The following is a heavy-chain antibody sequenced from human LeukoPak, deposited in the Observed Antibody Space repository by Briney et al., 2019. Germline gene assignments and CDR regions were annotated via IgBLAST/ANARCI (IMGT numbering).Heavy chain of an antibody. CDR3: ARDLRGYCSGGSCYSGVDY. CDR2: ISAYNGNT. Sequence: ASVKVSCKASGYTFTSYGISWVRQAPGQGIEWMGWISAYNGNTNYAQKLQGRVTMTTDTSTSTAYMELRSLRSDDTAVYYCARDLRGYCSGGSCYSGVDYWGQGTLVTVSS. D-gene: IGHD2-15*01. J-gene: IGHJ4*02. V-gene: IGHV1-18*01. CDR1: GYTFTSYG.